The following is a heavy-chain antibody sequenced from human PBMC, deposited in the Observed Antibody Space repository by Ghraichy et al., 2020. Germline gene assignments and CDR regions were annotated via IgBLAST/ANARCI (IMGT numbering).Heavy chain of an antibody. CDR2: INHSGSI. CDR3: ARWGSVARSFYYYYGMDV. V-gene: IGHV4-34*01. J-gene: IGHJ6*02. Sequence: TLSLTCAVYGGSFSGYYWSWIRQPPGKGLEWIGEINHSGSINYNPSLKSRVTISVDTSKNQFSLKLSSVTAADTAVYYCARWGSVARSFYYYYGMDVWGQGTTVTVSS. D-gene: IGHD5-12*01. CDR1: GGSFSGYY.